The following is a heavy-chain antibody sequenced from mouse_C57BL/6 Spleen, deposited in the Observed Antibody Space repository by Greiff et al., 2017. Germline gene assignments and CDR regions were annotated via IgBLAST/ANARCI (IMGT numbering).Heavy chain of an antibody. Sequence: QVQLQQSGAELVKPGASVKISCKASGYAFSSYWMNWVKQRPGKGLEWIGQIYPGDGDTNYNGKFKGKATLTADKSSSTAYMQLSSLTSEDSAVYFCARGDPLYAMDYWGQGTSVTVAS. V-gene: IGHV1-80*01. CDR2: IYPGDGDT. CDR1: GYAFSSYW. D-gene: IGHD3-3*01. J-gene: IGHJ4*01. CDR3: ARGDPLYAMDY.